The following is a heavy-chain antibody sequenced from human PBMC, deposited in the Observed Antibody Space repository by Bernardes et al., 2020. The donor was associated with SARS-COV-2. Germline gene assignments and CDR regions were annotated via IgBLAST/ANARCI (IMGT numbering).Heavy chain of an antibody. V-gene: IGHV3-49*03. CDR2: IRSKSYGGTT. Sequence: GGSLRLSCTGSGFTFGDYAMNWFRQAPGRGLEWVGFIRSKSYGGTTEYAASVKGRFTISRDDSKTIAYLQMNSLKTDDTAVYYCTRIREGRNSWFYYGLDVWGQGTTVTVSS. CDR3: TRIREGRNSWFYYGLDV. CDR1: GFTFGDYA. D-gene: IGHD3-10*01. J-gene: IGHJ6*02.